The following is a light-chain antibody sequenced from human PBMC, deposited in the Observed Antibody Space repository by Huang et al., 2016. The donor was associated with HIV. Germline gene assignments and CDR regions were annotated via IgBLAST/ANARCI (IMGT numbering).Light chain of an antibody. V-gene: IGKV1-33*01. J-gene: IGKJ2*03. Sequence: QDISNYLNWYQQKPGKAPKLLLYDATNSEAGVPSRFSGSGSGTDFTLTISRLQPEDFATYYCQQFDNVPYSFGQGTRLEIK. CDR1: QDISNY. CDR2: DAT. CDR3: QQFDNVPYS.